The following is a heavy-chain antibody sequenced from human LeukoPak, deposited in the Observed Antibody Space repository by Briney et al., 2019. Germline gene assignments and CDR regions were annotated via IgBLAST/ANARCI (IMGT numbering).Heavy chain of an antibody. J-gene: IGHJ6*04. CDR1: GYTFTGYY. CDR3: AREAWSGYCSGGSCYSCGMDV. Sequence: ASVKVSCKASGYTFTGYYMHWVRQAPGQGLEWMGRINPNSGGTNYAQKFQGWVTMTRDTSISTAYMELSRLGSDDTAVYYCAREAWSGYCSGGSCYSCGMDVWGKGTTVTVSS. CDR2: INPNSGGT. V-gene: IGHV1-2*04. D-gene: IGHD2-15*01.